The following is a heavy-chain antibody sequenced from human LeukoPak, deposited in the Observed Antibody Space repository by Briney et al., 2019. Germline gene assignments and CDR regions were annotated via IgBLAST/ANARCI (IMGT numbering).Heavy chain of an antibody. V-gene: IGHV4-4*07. D-gene: IGHD2-2*01. J-gene: IGHJ6*03. CDR1: GGSISSYY. CDR2: IYTSGST. CDR3: AREAGREGYCSSTSCLILYYYYYMDV. Sequence: PSETLSLTCTVSGGSISSYYWSWIRQPAGKGLEWIGRIYTSGSTNYNPSLKSRVTMSVDTSKNQFSLKLSSVTAADTAVYYCAREAGREGYCSSTSCLILYYYYYMDVWGKGTTVTVSS.